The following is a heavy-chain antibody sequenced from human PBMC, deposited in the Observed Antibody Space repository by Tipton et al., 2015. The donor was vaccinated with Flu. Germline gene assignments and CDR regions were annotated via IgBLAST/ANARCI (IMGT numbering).Heavy chain of an antibody. CDR2: IIPIFGTA. CDR3: ARGLPERIAALRPSRYYYMDV. J-gene: IGHJ6*03. Sequence: QLVQSGAEVKKPGSSVKVSCKASGGTFSSYAISWVRQAPGQGLEWMGGIIPIFGTANYAQKFQGRVTITADESTSTAYMELSSLRSEDTAVYYCARGLPERIAALRPSRYYYMDVWGKGTTVTVSS. V-gene: IGHV1-69*01. D-gene: IGHD6-6*01. CDR1: GGTFSSYA.